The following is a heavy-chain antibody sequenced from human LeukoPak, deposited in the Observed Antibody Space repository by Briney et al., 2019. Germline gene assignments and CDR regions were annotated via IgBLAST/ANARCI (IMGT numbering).Heavy chain of an antibody. V-gene: IGHV4-30-2*01. J-gene: IGHJ3*02. CDR1: GGSISSGGYS. CDR3: ARGPYCSGGSCYSGHAFDM. Sequence: SQTLSLTCAVSGGSISSGGYSWNWIRQPPGKGLECIGYIYQSGSTYYNPSLRSRVTMSVDLSKNQFSLKLTSETAADTAVYFCARGPYCSGGSCYSGHAFDMWGQGTMVTVSS. CDR2: IYQSGST. D-gene: IGHD2-15*01.